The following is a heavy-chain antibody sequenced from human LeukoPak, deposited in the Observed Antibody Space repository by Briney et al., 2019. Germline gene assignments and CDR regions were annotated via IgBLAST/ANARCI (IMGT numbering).Heavy chain of an antibody. Sequence: PGGSLRLSCAASGFTFSSYTMNWVRQAPGKALEWVSSISSSSSYIYYADSVKGRFTISRDNAKNSLYLQMDSLRAEDTAVYYCARDGKDSMIVVVTAEYFQHWGQGTLVTVSS. V-gene: IGHV3-21*01. D-gene: IGHD3-22*01. J-gene: IGHJ1*01. CDR1: GFTFSSYT. CDR3: ARDGKDSMIVVVTAEYFQH. CDR2: ISSSSSYI.